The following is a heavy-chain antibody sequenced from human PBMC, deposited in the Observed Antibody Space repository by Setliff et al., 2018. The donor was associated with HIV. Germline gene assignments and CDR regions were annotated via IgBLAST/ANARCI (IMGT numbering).Heavy chain of an antibody. Sequence: ASVKVSCKASGYTFDNYPINWVRQAPGQGLEWMGWINTNTGSPRFARGFTGRFGFSLDTSVTTTFLHISNLKAEDTAIYYCARDGADYNFRSGSYPFDIWGQGTLVTVSS. CDR1: GYTFDNYP. D-gene: IGHD3-3*01. J-gene: IGHJ4*02. CDR3: ARDGADYNFRSGSYPFDI. V-gene: IGHV7-4-1*02. CDR2: INTNTGSP.